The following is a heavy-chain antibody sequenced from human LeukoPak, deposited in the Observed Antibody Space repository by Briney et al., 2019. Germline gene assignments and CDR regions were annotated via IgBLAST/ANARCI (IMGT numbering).Heavy chain of an antibody. Sequence: GGSLRLSCAASGFTFSDYYMSWIRQAPGKGLEWVSYISSGSSFTDYADSVRGRFTISRDNAKNSLHLQIHSLRAEDTAVYYCARSPGGSSYYFDCWGQGTLVTVSS. J-gene: IGHJ4*02. V-gene: IGHV3-11*06. CDR3: ARSPGGSSYYFDC. CDR1: GFTFSDYY. CDR2: ISSGSSFT. D-gene: IGHD2-15*01.